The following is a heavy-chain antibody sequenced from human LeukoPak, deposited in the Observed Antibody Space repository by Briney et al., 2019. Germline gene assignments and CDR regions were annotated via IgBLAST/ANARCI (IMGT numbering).Heavy chain of an antibody. J-gene: IGHJ4*02. CDR3: ARLDTGYYDSSGYFDY. CDR1: GYTFTSYY. CDR2: INPSGGST. D-gene: IGHD3-22*01. Sequence: ASVKVSCKASGYTFTSYYMHWVRQAPGQGLEWMGIINPSGGSTSYAQKFQGRVTMTTDTSTSTAYMELRSLRSDDTAVYYCARLDTGYYDSSGYFDYWGQGTLVTVSS. V-gene: IGHV1-46*01.